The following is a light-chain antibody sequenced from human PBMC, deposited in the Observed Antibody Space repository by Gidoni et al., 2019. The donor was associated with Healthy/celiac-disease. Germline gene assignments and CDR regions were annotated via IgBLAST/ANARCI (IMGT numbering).Light chain of an antibody. Sequence: DIQRTQSPSSLSASVGDRVTITCRASQSISSYLNWYQQKPGKAPKLLIYAASSLQSGVPSRFSGSGSGTDFTLTISSLQPEDFATYYCPQSYSTPRTFGQGTKLEIK. CDR2: AAS. CDR1: QSISSY. CDR3: PQSYSTPRT. J-gene: IGKJ2*02. V-gene: IGKV1-39*01.